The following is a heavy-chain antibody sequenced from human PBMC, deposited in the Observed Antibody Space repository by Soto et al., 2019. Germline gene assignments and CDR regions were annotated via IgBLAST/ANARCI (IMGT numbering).Heavy chain of an antibody. Sequence: ASLKVSCKASGYTFTSYGISWVRQAPGQGLEWMGWISAYNGNTNYAQKLQGRVTMTTDTSTSTAYMELRSLRSDDTAVYYCARPFEVGYSSSWNWFDPWGEGTLVTVSP. CDR3: ARPFEVGYSSSWNWFDP. CDR2: ISAYNGNT. V-gene: IGHV1-18*01. D-gene: IGHD6-6*01. CDR1: GYTFTSYG. J-gene: IGHJ5*02.